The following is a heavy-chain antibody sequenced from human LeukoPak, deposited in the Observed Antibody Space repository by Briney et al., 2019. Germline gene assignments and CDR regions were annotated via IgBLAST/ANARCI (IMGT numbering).Heavy chain of an antibody. J-gene: IGHJ4*02. CDR3: ARGGRYYDYVWGSYLVDY. CDR1: GFTFSSYW. Sequence: GGSLRLSCAASGFTFSSYWMSWVRQAPGKGLEWVAHIKQDGSEKYYVDSVKGRFTISRDNAKNSLYLQMSSLRAEDTAVYYCARGGRYYDYVWGSYLVDYWGQGTLVTVSS. CDR2: IKQDGSEK. V-gene: IGHV3-7*01. D-gene: IGHD3-16*02.